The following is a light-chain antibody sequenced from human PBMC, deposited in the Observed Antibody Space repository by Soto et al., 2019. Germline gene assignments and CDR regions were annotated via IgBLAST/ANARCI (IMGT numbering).Light chain of an antibody. Sequence: NFMLTQPHSVSESPGKTVTISCTRSSGSIASNYVQWYQQRPGSAPTLVIYEDNLRPSGVPDRFSGSIDSSSNSASLTISGLKTEDEADYSYLSYHGANWVFVGGTKLTVL. J-gene: IGLJ3*02. CDR3: LSYHGANWV. CDR1: SGSIASNY. CDR2: EDN. V-gene: IGLV6-57*04.